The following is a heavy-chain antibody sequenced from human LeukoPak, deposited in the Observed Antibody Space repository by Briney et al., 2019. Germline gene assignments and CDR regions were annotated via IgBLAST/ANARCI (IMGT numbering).Heavy chain of an antibody. CDR2: ISSSGGTI. D-gene: IGHD3-16*02. Sequence: GGSLRLSCAASGFTFSDYYMSWIRQAPGKGLEWVSYISSSGGTIYYADSVKGRFTISRDNAKNSLYLQMNSLRAEDTAVYYCARQSYVWGSYRPDDAFDIWGQGTMVTVSS. CDR1: GFTFSDYY. V-gene: IGHV3-11*01. CDR3: ARQSYVWGSYRPDDAFDI. J-gene: IGHJ3*02.